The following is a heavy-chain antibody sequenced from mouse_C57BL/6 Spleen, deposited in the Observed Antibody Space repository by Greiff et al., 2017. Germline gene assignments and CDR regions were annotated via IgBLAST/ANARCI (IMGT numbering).Heavy chain of an antibody. CDR3: TRGEDYDPWCAY. V-gene: IGHV5-9-1*02. Sequence: EVMLVESGEGLVKPGGSLKLSCAASGFTFSSYAMSWVRQTPEKRLEWVAYISSGGDYIYYADTVKGRFTISRDNARNTLYLQMSSLKSEDTAMYYCTRGEDYDPWCAYWGQGTLVTVSA. D-gene: IGHD2-4*01. CDR2: ISSGGDYI. CDR1: GFTFSSYA. J-gene: IGHJ3*01.